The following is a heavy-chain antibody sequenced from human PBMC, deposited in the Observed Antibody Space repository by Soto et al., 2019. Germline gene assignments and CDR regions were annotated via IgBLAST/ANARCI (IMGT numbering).Heavy chain of an antibody. CDR2: IWYDGSNK. CDR3: ARDKRWLGHYYYGMDV. Sequence: GGSLRLSCAASGFTFSSYGMHWVRQAPGKGLEWVAVIWYDGSNKYYADSVKGRFTISRDNSKNTLYLQMNSLRAEDTAGYYGARDKRWLGHYYYGMDVWGQGTTVTVSS. V-gene: IGHV3-33*01. J-gene: IGHJ6*02. D-gene: IGHD6-19*01. CDR1: GFTFSSYG.